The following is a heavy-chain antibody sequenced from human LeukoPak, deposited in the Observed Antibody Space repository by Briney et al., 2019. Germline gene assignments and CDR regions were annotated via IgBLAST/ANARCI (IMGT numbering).Heavy chain of an antibody. V-gene: IGHV1-8*01. CDR2: MNPNSGTT. D-gene: IGHD5-18*01. Sequence: GASVKVSCKASGCTFTSYDINWVRQATGQGLEWMGWMNPNSGTTGYTQKFQGRVTMTRNTSISTAYMELSSLRSEDTAVYYCARGTAMVAGYYYYYYMDVWGKGTTVTVSS. J-gene: IGHJ6*03. CDR1: GCTFTSYD. CDR3: ARGTAMVAGYYYYYYMDV.